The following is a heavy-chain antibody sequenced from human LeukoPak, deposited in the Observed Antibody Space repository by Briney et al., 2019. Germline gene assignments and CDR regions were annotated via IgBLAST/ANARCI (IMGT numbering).Heavy chain of an antibody. Sequence: SETLSLTCAVYGGSFSGYYWSWIRQPPGKGLEWIGEINHRGSTNYNPSRKSRVTISVDTSKNQFSLNLSSVTDADTAVYFCAMNIAATGRPFHYWGRGALVTVSS. CDR3: AMNIAATGRPFHY. D-gene: IGHD6-13*01. V-gene: IGHV4-34*01. J-gene: IGHJ4*02. CDR1: GGSFSGYY. CDR2: INHRGST.